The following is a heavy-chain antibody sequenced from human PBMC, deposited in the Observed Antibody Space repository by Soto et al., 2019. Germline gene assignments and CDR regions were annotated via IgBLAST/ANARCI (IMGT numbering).Heavy chain of an antibody. J-gene: IGHJ6*02. Sequence: QVNLQQWGAGLLKPSETLTLTCAVYGGSFSGYYWSWVRQSPGKGLKWIGLVNLGGNTNYSPPLKSRATISIDVSKNQFSLNLTSLTAADAAVYYCARTMTTVTTLGMDVWGQGTTVAVSS. CDR3: ARTMTTVTTLGMDV. V-gene: IGHV4-34*02. CDR1: GGSFSGYY. CDR2: VNLGGNT. D-gene: IGHD4-4*01.